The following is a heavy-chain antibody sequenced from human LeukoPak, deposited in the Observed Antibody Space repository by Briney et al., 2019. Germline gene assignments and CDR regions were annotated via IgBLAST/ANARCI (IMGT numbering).Heavy chain of an antibody. CDR3: VRAYSRGYSDDFDY. J-gene: IGHJ4*02. CDR2: IDGSGSSI. CDR1: GFTFSDYY. V-gene: IGHV3-11*01. Sequence: GGSLRLSCAASGFTFSDYYMSWMRQAPGRGVEWVSYIDGSGSSIYYADSAKGRFTVSRDNAENSLYLQMNSLRGEDTAVCYCVRAYSRGYSDDFDYWGQGTLVTVSS. D-gene: IGHD3-22*01.